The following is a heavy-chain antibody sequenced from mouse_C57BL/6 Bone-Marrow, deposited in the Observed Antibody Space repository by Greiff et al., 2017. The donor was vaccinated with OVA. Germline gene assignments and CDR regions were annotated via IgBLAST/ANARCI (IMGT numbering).Heavy chain of an antibody. CDR3: ARRGGYYKDRYFDV. D-gene: IGHD2-3*01. Sequence: EVHLVESGGGLVQPGESLKLSCESSEYAFPSYDMPWVRQTPAKGLELVAFINSGGGSTYYPDTMKSRFIISRDNTKNTLYLQMSSLRSEDTALYYCARRGGYYKDRYFDVWGTGTTVTVSS. CDR2: INSGGGST. CDR1: EYAFPSYD. J-gene: IGHJ1*03. V-gene: IGHV5-2*01.